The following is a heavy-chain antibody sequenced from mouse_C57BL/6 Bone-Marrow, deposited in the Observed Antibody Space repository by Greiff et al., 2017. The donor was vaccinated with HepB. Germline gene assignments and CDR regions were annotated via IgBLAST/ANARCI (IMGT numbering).Heavy chain of an antibody. V-gene: IGHV5-4*01. CDR3: ARDPLYVDY. CDR2: ISDGGSYT. Sequence: DVKLVESGGGLVKPGGSLKLSCAASGFTFSSYAMSWVRQTPEKRLEWVATISDGGSYTYYPDNVKGRFTISRDNAKNNLYLQMSHLKSEDTAVYYCARDPLYVDYWGQGTTLTVSS. D-gene: IGHD2-3*01. J-gene: IGHJ2*01. CDR1: GFTFSSYA.